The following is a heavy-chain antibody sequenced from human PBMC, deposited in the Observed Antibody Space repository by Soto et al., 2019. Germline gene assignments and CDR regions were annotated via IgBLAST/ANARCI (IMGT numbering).Heavy chain of an antibody. J-gene: IGHJ6*02. D-gene: IGHD5-18*01. V-gene: IGHV1-69*01. CDR3: ASRGYSYGLERYYYYGMDV. CDR1: GGTFSSYA. Sequence: QVQLVQSGAEVKKPGSSVKVSCKASGGTFSSYAISWVRQAPGQGLEWMGGIIPIFGTANYAQKFQGRVTITADESTSTAYMELSSLRSEDTAVYYCASRGYSYGLERYYYYGMDVWGQGTTVTVSS. CDR2: IIPIFGTA.